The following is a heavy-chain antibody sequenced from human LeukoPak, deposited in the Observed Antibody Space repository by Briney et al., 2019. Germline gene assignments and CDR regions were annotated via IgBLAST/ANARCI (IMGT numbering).Heavy chain of an antibody. V-gene: IGHV3-49*03. CDR1: GFTFGDYA. Sequence: GGSLRLSCTASGFTFGDYAMSWFRQAPGKGLEWVGFIRSKAYGGTTEYAASVKGRFTISRDDSKSIAYLQMNSLKTEDTAVYYCTRDGSGSYGPREIDYWGQGTLATVSS. CDR2: IRSKAYGGTT. CDR3: TRDGSGSYGPREIDY. J-gene: IGHJ4*02. D-gene: IGHD3-10*01.